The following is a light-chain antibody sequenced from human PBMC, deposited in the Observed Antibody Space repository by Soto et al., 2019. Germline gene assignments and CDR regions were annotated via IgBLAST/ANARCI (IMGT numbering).Light chain of an antibody. J-gene: IGLJ2*01. Sequence: QSVLTQPPSASGSPGQSVTISCAGTSTDIGSYNFVSWYQQHPGKAPKLLIYEVNKRPSGVPDRFSASTSGNTASLTVSGLQAEDAADYYCSSYAGNNKLIFGGGTKVTVL. CDR1: STDIGSYNF. CDR3: SSYAGNNKLI. CDR2: EVN. V-gene: IGLV2-8*01.